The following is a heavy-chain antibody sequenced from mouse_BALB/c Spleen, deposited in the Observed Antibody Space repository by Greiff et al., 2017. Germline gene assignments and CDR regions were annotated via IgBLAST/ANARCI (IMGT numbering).Heavy chain of an antibody. CDR3: AMWGLLLDY. Sequence: VQLQQSGAELAKPGASVKMSCKASGYTFTSYWMHWVKQRPGQGLEWIGYINPSTGYTEYNQKFKDKATLTADKSSSTAYMQLSSLTSEDSAVYYCAMWGLLLDYWGQGTTLTVSA. J-gene: IGHJ2*01. CDR2: INPSTGYT. D-gene: IGHD2-3*01. V-gene: IGHV1-7*01. CDR1: GYTFTSYW.